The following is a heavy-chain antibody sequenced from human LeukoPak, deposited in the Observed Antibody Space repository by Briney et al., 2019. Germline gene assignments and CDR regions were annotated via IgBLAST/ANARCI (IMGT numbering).Heavy chain of an antibody. V-gene: IGHV3-30*18. D-gene: IGHD3-22*01. CDR1: GFTFSNFW. Sequence: GGSLRLSCTASGFTFSNFWMHWVREAPGKGLEWVAAISYDGSNKYYADSVKGRFTISRDNSKNTLYLQMNSLRAEDTAVYYCAKDPYGSSGYYFPGAFDIWGQGTMVTVSS. CDR3: AKDPYGSSGYYFPGAFDI. J-gene: IGHJ3*02. CDR2: ISYDGSNK.